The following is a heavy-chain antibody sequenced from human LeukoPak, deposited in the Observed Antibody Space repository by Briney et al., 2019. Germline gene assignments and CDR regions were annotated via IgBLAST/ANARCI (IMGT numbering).Heavy chain of an antibody. Sequence: SESLSLTCTVSGGSVRSSDSYWGWIRQPPGKEPEWIGSIYYSGSTYYKSSLRSRVSISVDTSNNHLSLNMTSVSAADSAIYYCVRHGNDIPPDQWGQGTLVTVSS. D-gene: IGHD1-1*01. CDR2: IYYSGST. CDR3: VRHGNDIPPDQ. CDR1: GGSVRSSDSY. V-gene: IGHV4-39*01. J-gene: IGHJ4*02.